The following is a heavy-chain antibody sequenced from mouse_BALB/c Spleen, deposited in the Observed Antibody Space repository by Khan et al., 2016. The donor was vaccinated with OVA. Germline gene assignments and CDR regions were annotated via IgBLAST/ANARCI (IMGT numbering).Heavy chain of an antibody. J-gene: IGHJ2*01. CDR2: INPHIGET. CDR3: ARTYGSDFDY. D-gene: IGHD1-1*01. CDR1: GYSFTGYF. Sequence: VQLQQSGPELVKPGASVKISCKASGYSFTGYFMNWVMQSHGKSLEWIGRINPHIGETFYNQKFRDKASLTVDESSSTAHMELRSLASEDSAVYNCARTYGSDFDYWGQGTTLTVSS. V-gene: IGHV1-20*02.